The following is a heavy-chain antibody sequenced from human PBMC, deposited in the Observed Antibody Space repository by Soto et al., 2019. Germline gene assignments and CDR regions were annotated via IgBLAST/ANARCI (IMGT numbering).Heavy chain of an antibody. V-gene: IGHV3-33*01. CDR2: IWYDGSNK. Sequence: GGSLRLSCAASGFTFSSYGMHWVRQAPGKGLEWVAVIWYDGSNKYYADSVKGRFTISRDNSKNTLYLQMNSLRAEDTAVYYCARHKETITIFGVVTSYGMDVWGQGTTVTVSS. D-gene: IGHD3-3*01. J-gene: IGHJ6*02. CDR1: GFTFSSYG. CDR3: ARHKETITIFGVVTSYGMDV.